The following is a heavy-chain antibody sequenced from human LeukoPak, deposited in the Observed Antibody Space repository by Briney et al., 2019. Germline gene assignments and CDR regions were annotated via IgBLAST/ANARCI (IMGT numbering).Heavy chain of an antibody. J-gene: IGHJ2*01. CDR3: ARHISSSWIDWYFDL. D-gene: IGHD6-13*01. CDR2: IYYSGST. V-gene: IGHV4-59*08. CDR1: GGSISSYY. Sequence: SETLSLTCTVSGGSISSYYWSWIRQPPGKGLEWIGYIYYSGSTNYNPSLKSRVTISVDTSKNQFSLKLSSVTAADTAVYYCARHISSSWIDWYFDLWGRGTLVTVSS.